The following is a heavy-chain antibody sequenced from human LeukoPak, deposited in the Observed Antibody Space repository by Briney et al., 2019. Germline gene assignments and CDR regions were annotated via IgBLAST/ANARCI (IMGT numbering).Heavy chain of an antibody. CDR3: AKEALNGFDP. CDR2: TYYRSKWYN. Sequence: SQTLSLTCAISGDSVSSHSTAWNWIRQSPSRGLEWLGRTYYRSKWYNDYAVSVKSRITLSPDTSKNQVSLQVNSVTPEDTALYYCAKEALNGFDPWGQGTLVTVSS. J-gene: IGHJ5*02. V-gene: IGHV6-1*01. CDR1: GDSVSSHSTA.